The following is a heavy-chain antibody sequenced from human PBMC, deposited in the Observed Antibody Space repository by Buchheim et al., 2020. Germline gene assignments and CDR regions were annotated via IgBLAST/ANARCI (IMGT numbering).Heavy chain of an antibody. CDR3: AYTNYYEYSGYIDY. Sequence: QVQLVESGGGVVQPGRSLRLSCAASGFTFSSYGMHWVRQAPGKGLEWVAVISYGGSNAYYADSVKGRFTISRDNSKNTLYLLMNNLRTERAAVLDGAYTNYYEYSGYIDYWGQGTL. CDR2: ISYGGSNA. J-gene: IGHJ4*02. V-gene: IGHV3-30*03. D-gene: IGHD3-22*01. CDR1: GFTFSSYG.